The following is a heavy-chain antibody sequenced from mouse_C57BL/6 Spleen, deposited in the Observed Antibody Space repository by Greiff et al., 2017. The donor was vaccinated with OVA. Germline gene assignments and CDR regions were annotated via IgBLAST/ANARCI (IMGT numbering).Heavy chain of an antibody. D-gene: IGHD2-4*01. CDR3: ARGVYDYDGLYYAMDY. CDR2: INPSSGYT. CDR1: GYTFTSYT. J-gene: IGHJ4*01. Sequence: QVQLKESGAELARPGASVKMSCKASGYTFTSYTMHWVKQRPGQGLEWIGYINPSSGYTKYNQKFKDKATLTADKSSSTAYMQLSSLTSEDSAVYYCARGVYDYDGLYYAMDYWGQGTSVTVSS. V-gene: IGHV1-4*01.